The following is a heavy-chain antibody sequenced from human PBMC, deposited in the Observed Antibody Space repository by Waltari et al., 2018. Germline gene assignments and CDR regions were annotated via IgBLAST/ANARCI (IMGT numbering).Heavy chain of an antibody. J-gene: IGHJ4*02. Sequence: QVQLVQSGAEVKKPGSSVKVSCKASGGTFSSYAISWGRQAPGQGLEWMGGLIPSRGIANDAQKFQGRVTITADKSTSTAYMELSSLRSEDTAVYYCARDQGGATDYWGQGTLVTVSS. V-gene: IGHV1-69*10. D-gene: IGHD1-26*01. CDR1: GGTFSSYA. CDR3: ARDQGGATDY. CDR2: LIPSRGIA.